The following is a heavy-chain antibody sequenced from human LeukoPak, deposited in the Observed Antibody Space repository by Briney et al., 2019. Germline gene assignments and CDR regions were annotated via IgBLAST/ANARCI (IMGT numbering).Heavy chain of an antibody. V-gene: IGHV4-59*01. D-gene: IGHD5-18*01. CDR1: GGSISSYY. J-gene: IGHJ2*01. Sequence: PSETLSLTCTVSGGSISSYYWSWIRQPPGKGLEWIGYVSYSGTTKYNPSLKSRVTMSVDMSKIRLSLRLTSVTAADTAVYYCARSGYSYDSAVYWNFDLWGRGTLVTVSS. CDR3: ARSGYSYDSAVYWNFDL. CDR2: VSYSGTT.